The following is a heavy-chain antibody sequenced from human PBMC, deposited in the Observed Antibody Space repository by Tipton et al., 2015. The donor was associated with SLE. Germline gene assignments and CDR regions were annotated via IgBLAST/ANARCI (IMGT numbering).Heavy chain of an antibody. CDR1: GFTFSSYG. CDR3: ARDQSRWLLPGGAFDI. V-gene: IGHV3-30*03. D-gene: IGHD3-22*01. CDR2: ISYDGSNK. Sequence: SLRLSCAASGFTFSSYGMHWVRQAPGKGLEWVAVISYDGSNKYYADSVKGRFTISRDNSKNTLYLQMNSLRAEDTAVYYCARDQSRWLLPGGAFDIWGQGTMVTVSS. J-gene: IGHJ3*02.